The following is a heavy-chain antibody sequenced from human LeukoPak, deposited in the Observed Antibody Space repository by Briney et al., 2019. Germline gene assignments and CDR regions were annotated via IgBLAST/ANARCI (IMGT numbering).Heavy chain of an antibody. CDR1: GFTFSSYS. CDR2: ISSSSSYI. V-gene: IGHV3-21*01. Sequence: PGGSLRLSCAASGFTFSSYSMNWVRQAPGKGLEWVSSISSSSSYIYYADSVKGRFTISRDNAKNSLYLQMNSLRAEDTAVYYCARDSGSCSGGSCYSYFDYWGQGTLVTVSS. J-gene: IGHJ4*02. CDR3: ARDSGSCSGGSCYSYFDY. D-gene: IGHD2-15*01.